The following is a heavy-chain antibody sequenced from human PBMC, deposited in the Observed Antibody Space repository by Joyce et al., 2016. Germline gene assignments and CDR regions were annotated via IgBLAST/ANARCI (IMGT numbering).Heavy chain of an antibody. CDR1: GYSFSDYG. CDR2: NNDYNGNT. D-gene: IGHD3-22*01. J-gene: IGHJ5*02. CDR3: GRFGLPISGHYRGFDP. Sequence: QGQLVQSGGEVKKPGASVNVSCRASGYSFSDYGIAWVRQAPGHGLEWMGRNNDYNGNTNYAHKFYSRVSMATDTYTSTAYMDLSKLGSDDAAVYFCGRFGLPISGHYRGFDPGGQGTLVTVSS. V-gene: IGHV1-18*04.